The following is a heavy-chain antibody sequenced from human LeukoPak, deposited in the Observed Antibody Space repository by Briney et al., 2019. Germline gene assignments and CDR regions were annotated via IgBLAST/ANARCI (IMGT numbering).Heavy chain of an antibody. V-gene: IGHV4-30-2*01. CDR3: ARDSCSSTSCYIPYYYYMDV. CDR2: IYHSGST. D-gene: IGHD2-2*02. J-gene: IGHJ6*03. CDR1: GGSISSGGYY. Sequence: PSETLSLTCTVSGGSISSGGYYWSWIRQPPGKGLEWIGYIYHSGSTYYNPSLKSRVTISVDRSKNQFSLKLSSVTAADTAVYYCARDSCSSTSCYIPYYYYMDVWGKGTTVTVSS.